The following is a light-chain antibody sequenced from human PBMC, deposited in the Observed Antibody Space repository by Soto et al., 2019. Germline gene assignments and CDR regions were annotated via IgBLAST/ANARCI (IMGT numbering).Light chain of an antibody. CDR3: SSYTSSRAYV. Sequence: QSALAQPAPASGSPGQSITISCAGTSRDVGGYTYVSWYQQQSGKAPKLMIHDVSTRHSGVSNRFCGSKSGNTALLTISGPQAEDEGDYYCSSYTSSRAYVFGSGTKVTVL. J-gene: IGLJ1*01. CDR2: DVS. V-gene: IGLV2-14*03. CDR1: SRDVGGYTY.